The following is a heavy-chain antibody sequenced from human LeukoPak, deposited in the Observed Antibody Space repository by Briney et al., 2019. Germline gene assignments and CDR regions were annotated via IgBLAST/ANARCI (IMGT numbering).Heavy chain of an antibody. J-gene: IGHJ3*02. CDR3: ARCYDNFDVALDI. D-gene: IGHD3-9*01. Sequence: ASVKVSCKASGYTFTSYGISWVRQAPGQGLEWMGWISAYNGNTNYAQKFQGRVTMTRDTSTRTVYMELSSLRSEDTAVYYCARCYDNFDVALDIWSQGTMVTVSS. CDR1: GYTFTSYG. CDR2: ISAYNGNT. V-gene: IGHV1-18*01.